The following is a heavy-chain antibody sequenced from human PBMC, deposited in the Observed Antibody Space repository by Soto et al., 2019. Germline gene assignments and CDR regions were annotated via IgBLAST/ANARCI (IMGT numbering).Heavy chain of an antibody. V-gene: IGHV1-18*04. CDR3: AATFYYDSSGSSPYYLDF. CDR1: GYTFTSYG. D-gene: IGHD3-22*01. J-gene: IGHJ4*02. Sequence: GASVKVSCKASGYTFTSYGMSWVRQAPGQGPEWMGWISGHNGNTNYAQKFQGRVTMTADTSTSTAYMELRSLRYDDTAVYYCAATFYYDSSGSSPYYLDFWGQGTLVTVSS. CDR2: ISGHNGNT.